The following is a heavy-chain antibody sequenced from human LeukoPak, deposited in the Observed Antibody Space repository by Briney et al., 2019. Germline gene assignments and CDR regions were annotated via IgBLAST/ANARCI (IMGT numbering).Heavy chain of an antibody. D-gene: IGHD5-24*01. Sequence: GGSLRHSCAASGFTFSSHAMSWVRQAPGKGLEWVSAISGSGGSTYYADSVKGRFTISRDNSKNTLYLQMNSLRAEDTAVYYCAKDMIEMATIFSVLVYWGQGTLVTVSS. CDR2: ISGSGGST. J-gene: IGHJ4*02. V-gene: IGHV3-23*01. CDR1: GFTFSSHA. CDR3: AKDMIEMATIFSVLVY.